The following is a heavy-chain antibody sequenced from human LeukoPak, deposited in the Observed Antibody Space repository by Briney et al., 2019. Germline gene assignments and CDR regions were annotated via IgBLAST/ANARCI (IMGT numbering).Heavy chain of an antibody. J-gene: IGHJ5*02. CDR3: ASGSWSRRFAP. CDR2: IYYPEST. Sequence: SETLSLTCKVSGGSIGSSGFYWGWIRQPPGKGLEWIGSIYYPESTHYNPSLESRVTISVDTSKYQVSLTLSSVTAADTAVYYCASGSWSRRFAPWGQGTLVTVSS. D-gene: IGHD6-6*01. CDR1: GGSIGSSGFY. V-gene: IGHV4-39*01.